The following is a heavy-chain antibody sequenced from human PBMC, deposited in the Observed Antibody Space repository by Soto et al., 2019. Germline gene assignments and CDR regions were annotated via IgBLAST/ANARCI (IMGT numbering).Heavy chain of an antibody. CDR1: GGSISSGDYY. J-gene: IGHJ4*02. D-gene: IGHD2-2*01. Sequence: PSETLSLTCTVSGGSISSGDYYWSWIRQPPGKGLEWIGSIYYSGSTYYNPSLKSRVTITVDTSKNQFSLKLSSVTAADTAVYYCARDVYCSSTSCFRGLNYFDYWGQGTLVTVSS. CDR3: ARDVYCSSTSCFRGLNYFDY. V-gene: IGHV4-30-4*01. CDR2: IYYSGST.